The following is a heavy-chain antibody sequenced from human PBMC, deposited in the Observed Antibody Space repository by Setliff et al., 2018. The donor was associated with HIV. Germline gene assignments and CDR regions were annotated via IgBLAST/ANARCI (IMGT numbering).Heavy chain of an antibody. Sequence: GASVKVSCKTSAGTFSNSEISWVRQAPGQGLEWMGRIVPPFGTKHYAQKFQGRVTITADDSTSTSYMEISGLRSEDTAIYYCARAGTLISYFDYWGQGTLVTVSS. CDR2: IVPPFGTK. CDR3: ARAGTLISYFDY. D-gene: IGHD6-19*01. CDR1: AGTFSNSE. V-gene: IGHV1-69*13. J-gene: IGHJ4*02.